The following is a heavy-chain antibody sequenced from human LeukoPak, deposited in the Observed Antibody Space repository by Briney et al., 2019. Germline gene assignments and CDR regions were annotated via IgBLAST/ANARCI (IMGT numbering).Heavy chain of an antibody. Sequence: SETLSLTCAVSGGSISSSNWWSWVRQPPGKGLEWIGEIYHSGSTNYNPPLKSRVTISVDKSKNQFSLKLSSVTAADTAVYYCARERYGSGRDAFDIWGQGTMVTVSS. CDR2: IYHSGST. D-gene: IGHD3-10*01. J-gene: IGHJ3*02. CDR3: ARERYGSGRDAFDI. V-gene: IGHV4-4*02. CDR1: GGSISSSNW.